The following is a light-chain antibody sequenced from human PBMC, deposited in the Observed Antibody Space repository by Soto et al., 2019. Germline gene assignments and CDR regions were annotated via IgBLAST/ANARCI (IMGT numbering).Light chain of an antibody. CDR2: DVS. CDR3: SSYTSSSTVV. CDR1: SSDVGGYNY. J-gene: IGLJ2*01. V-gene: IGLV2-14*01. Sequence: QSALTQPASVSGYPGQSITISCTGTSSDVGGYNYVSWYQQHQGKAPKLMIYDVSNRPSGVSNRFSGSKSGNTASLTISGLKADDESDYYCSSYTSSSTVVFGGGTKLTVL.